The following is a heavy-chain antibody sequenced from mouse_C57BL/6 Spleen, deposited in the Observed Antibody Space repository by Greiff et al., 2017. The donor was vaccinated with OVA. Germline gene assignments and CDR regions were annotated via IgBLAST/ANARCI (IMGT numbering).Heavy chain of an antibody. CDR1: GYTFTRYW. CDR2: IYPGSGST. Sequence: QVQLQQSGAELVKPGASVKMSCKASGYTFTRYWITWVKQRPGQGLEWIGDIYPGSGSTNYNEKFKSKATLTVDTSSSTAYMQLSSLTSEDSAVYYCARHPVGVWDYWGQGTSVTVSS. D-gene: IGHD1-1*01. J-gene: IGHJ4*01. CDR3: ARHPVGVWDY. V-gene: IGHV1-55*01.